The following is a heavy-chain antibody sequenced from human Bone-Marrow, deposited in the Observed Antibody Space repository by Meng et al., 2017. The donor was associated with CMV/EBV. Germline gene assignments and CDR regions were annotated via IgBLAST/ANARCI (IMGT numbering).Heavy chain of an antibody. J-gene: IGHJ6*02. CDR1: GFTFSSYG. V-gene: IGHV3-30*14. CDR2: IAYDGYDK. D-gene: IGHD5-12*01. Sequence: GGSLRLSCAASGFTFSSYGMHWVRQAPGQGLEWLTFIAYDGYDKYYADSVKGRFTISRDNSKNTLHLQMDGLRPEDTAVYYCARYSGYGRHYYYYYGMDVWGQGTTVTASS. CDR3: ARYSGYGRHYYYYYGMDV.